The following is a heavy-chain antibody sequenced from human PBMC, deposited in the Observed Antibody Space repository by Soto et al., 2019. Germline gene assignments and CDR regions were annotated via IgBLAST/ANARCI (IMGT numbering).Heavy chain of an antibody. J-gene: IGHJ5*02. CDR1: GDSITSGSYF. D-gene: IGHD3-10*01. V-gene: IGHV4-31*03. Sequence: QVQLQESGPGLVNPSQTLSLTCTVSGDSITSGSYFWSWIRQQPGKGLEWIGCIHSSGSAYYNESLLSRASVSVDTSKNQFSLKLTSVTAADTAVYYCARGRGTMLRRVPNTFKWFDPWGQGTLVTVSS. CDR2: IHSSGSA. CDR3: ARGRGTMLRRVPNTFKWFDP.